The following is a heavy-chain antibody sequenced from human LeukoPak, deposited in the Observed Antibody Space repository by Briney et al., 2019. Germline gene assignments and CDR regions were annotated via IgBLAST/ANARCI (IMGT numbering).Heavy chain of an antibody. J-gene: IGHJ4*02. CDR2: IKQDGSGK. CDR1: GFTFSSYW. Sequence: PGRSLRLSRAASGFTFSSYWMSGVRHAPPKGMEWVANIKQDGSGKYYADSAKGRFTICRDTAKNSLYLQMHRLRAEHTPVYYCARGGGYVYWGKGNLVTVSS. V-gene: IGHV3-7*04. CDR3: ARGGGYVY. D-gene: IGHD5-12*01.